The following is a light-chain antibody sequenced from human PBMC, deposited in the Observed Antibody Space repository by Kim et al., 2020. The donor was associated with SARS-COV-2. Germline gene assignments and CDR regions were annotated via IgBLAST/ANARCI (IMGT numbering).Light chain of an antibody. J-gene: IGLJ3*02. Sequence: GQSITSSCTGTSSDVGDYNYVSWYQQHPGKAPKLMIYDVNKRPSGVSNRFSGSKSGSTASLTISGLQTEDESDYYCTSYTSSSTWVFGGGTKLTVL. CDR3: TSYTSSSTWV. CDR1: SSDVGDYNY. V-gene: IGLV2-14*04. CDR2: DVN.